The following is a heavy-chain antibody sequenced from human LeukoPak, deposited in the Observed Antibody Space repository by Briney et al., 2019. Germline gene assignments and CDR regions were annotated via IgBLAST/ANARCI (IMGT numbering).Heavy chain of an antibody. V-gene: IGHV1-69*16. CDR2: IIPILGTP. Sequence: GASVKVSCKVSGDTFGSYTISWVRQAPGQGLEWMGGIIPILGTPDYAQKFQDRITFTTDESTSTVYMELNSLRSEDTAIYYCARNPPFYFDYWGQGTLVTVSS. J-gene: IGHJ4*02. CDR3: ARNPPFYFDY. CDR1: GDTFGSYT.